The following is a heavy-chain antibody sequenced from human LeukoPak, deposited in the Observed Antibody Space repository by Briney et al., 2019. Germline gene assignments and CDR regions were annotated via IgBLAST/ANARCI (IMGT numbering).Heavy chain of an antibody. Sequence: ETLSLTCTVSGYSISSGYYWGWIRQPPGKGLEWVSAISGSGGSTYYADSVKGRFTISRDNSKNTLYLQMNSLRAEDTAVYYCANREVVPAHDAFDIWGQGTMVTVSS. D-gene: IGHD2-2*01. CDR2: ISGSGGST. CDR1: GYSISSGYY. J-gene: IGHJ3*02. V-gene: IGHV3-23*01. CDR3: ANREVVPAHDAFDI.